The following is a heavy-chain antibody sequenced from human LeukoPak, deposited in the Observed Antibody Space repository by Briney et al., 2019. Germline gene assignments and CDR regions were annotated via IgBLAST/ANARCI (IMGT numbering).Heavy chain of an antibody. V-gene: IGHV1-69*05. J-gene: IGHJ6*03. CDR2: IIPIFGTA. D-gene: IGHD2-2*02. Sequence: GASVKVSCKASGYTFTGYYMHWVRQAPGQGLEWMGGIIPIFGTANYAQKFQGRVTITTDESTSTAYMELSSLRSEDTAVYYCAVSLGYCSSTSCYTDYYYYYMDVWGKGTTVTVSS. CDR1: GYTFTGYY. CDR3: AVSLGYCSSTSCYTDYYYYYMDV.